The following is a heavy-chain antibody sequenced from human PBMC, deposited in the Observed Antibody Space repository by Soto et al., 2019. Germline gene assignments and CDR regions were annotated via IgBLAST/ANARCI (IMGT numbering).Heavy chain of an antibody. D-gene: IGHD6-13*01. V-gene: IGHV3-33*01. Sequence: QVQLGESGGGVVQPGRSLRLSCAASGFTFKNYGMHWVRQAPGKGLEWVAVIWNDGNGYYYANSVKGRFTISRDNSKNMLYLQMSSLRVEDTAVYYCARRQISPPTRGAASARGGMDVWGQGTTVTVSS. CDR2: IWNDGNGY. J-gene: IGHJ6*02. CDR3: ARRQISPPTRGAASARGGMDV. CDR1: GFTFKNYG.